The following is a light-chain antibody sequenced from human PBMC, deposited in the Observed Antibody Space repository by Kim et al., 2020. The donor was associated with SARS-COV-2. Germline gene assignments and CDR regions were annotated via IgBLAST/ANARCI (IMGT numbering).Light chain of an antibody. CDR2: GAS. J-gene: IGKJ1*01. Sequence: SPGERAPRSCMASHSVSSTYLAWYQQKPGQPPRLRIYGASSRATGIPDRFSGSGSGTDFTLTISRLESEDFAVYYCHQFGGSPRTFGQGTKVDIK. CDR3: HQFGGSPRT. V-gene: IGKV3-20*01. CDR1: HSVSSTY.